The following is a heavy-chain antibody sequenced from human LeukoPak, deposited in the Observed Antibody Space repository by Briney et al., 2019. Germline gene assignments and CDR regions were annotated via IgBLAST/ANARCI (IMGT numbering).Heavy chain of an antibody. CDR1: GGTFSSYA. CDR2: INPSSGST. Sequence: ASVKVSCKASGGTFSSYAINWVRQAPGQGLEWMGIINPSSGSTSYAQKFQGRVTMTRDTSTSTVYMELSSLKAEDTAVYYCARGATGTTSGVDWFDPWGQGTLVTVSS. V-gene: IGHV1-46*01. J-gene: IGHJ5*02. D-gene: IGHD1-7*01. CDR3: ARGATGTTSGVDWFDP.